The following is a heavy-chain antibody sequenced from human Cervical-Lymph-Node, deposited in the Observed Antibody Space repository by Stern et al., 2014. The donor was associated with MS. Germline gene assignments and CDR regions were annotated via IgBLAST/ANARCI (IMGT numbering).Heavy chain of an antibody. D-gene: IGHD6-13*01. Sequence: VQLVESGGGLIQPGGSLRLSCAASGFSVRSNYMSWVRQAPGQGLEWVSVIFSGGSTYYADSVKGRFTISRDNSKNTVYLEMNSLRVEDTAVYYCARDVRGSWYRWFDPWGQGTLVTVSS. CDR2: IFSGGST. V-gene: IGHV3-53*01. J-gene: IGHJ5*02. CDR3: ARDVRGSWYRWFDP. CDR1: GFSVRSNY.